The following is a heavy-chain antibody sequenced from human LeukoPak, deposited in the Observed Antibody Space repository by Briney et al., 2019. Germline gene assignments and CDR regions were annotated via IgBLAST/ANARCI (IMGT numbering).Heavy chain of an antibody. CDR3: SVGGDYVYDY. CDR2: ISWDGGST. V-gene: IGHV3-43*01. J-gene: IGHJ4*02. D-gene: IGHD4-17*01. CDR1: GFTFDDYT. Sequence: PGGSLRLSCAASGFTFDDYTMRWVRQAPGKGLEWVSLISWDGGSTYYADSVKGRFTISRDNSKNSLYLQMNSLRTEDTALYYCSVGGDYVYDYWGQGTPVTVSS.